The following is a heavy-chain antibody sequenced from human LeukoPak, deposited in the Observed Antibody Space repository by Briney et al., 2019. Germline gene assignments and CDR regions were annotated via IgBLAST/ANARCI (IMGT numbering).Heavy chain of an antibody. J-gene: IGHJ6*02. CDR1: GGTFSSYA. V-gene: IGHV1-69*04. D-gene: IGHD3-22*01. Sequence: SVKVSCKASGGTFSSYAISWVRQAPGQGLEWMGRIIPILGTANYAQKFQGRVTITADKSTSTAYMELSSLRSEDTAVYYCASRHYYDSSGSYGMDVWGQGTTVTVSS. CDR3: ASRHYYDSSGSYGMDV. CDR2: IIPILGTA.